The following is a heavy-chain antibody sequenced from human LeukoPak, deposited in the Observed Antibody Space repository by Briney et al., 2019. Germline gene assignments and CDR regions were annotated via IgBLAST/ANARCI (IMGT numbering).Heavy chain of an antibody. D-gene: IGHD5-18*01. V-gene: IGHV1-18*01. J-gene: IGHJ4*02. CDR1: GYTFTSYG. CDR2: ISAYNGNT. Sequence: ASVKVSCKASGYTFTSYGISWVRQATGQGLEWMGWISAYNGNTNYAQKLQGRVTITTDTSTSTAYMELRSLRSDDTAVYYCARDRGYSYGWEFDYWGQGTLVTVSS. CDR3: ARDRGYSYGWEFDY.